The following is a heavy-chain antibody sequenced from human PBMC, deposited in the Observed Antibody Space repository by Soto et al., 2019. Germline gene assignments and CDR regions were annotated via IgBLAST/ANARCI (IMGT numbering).Heavy chain of an antibody. CDR3: AIDSRRYRYSPQDGFDI. D-gene: IGHD1-26*01. CDR2: IWYDGSNK. V-gene: IGHV3-33*01. Sequence: QVQLVESGGGVVQPGRSLRLSCAASGFTFSYYGMHWVRQAPGKGLEWVATIWYDGSNKFYADSAKGRFTVSRDSSKNTLDLQMNSLRAEGMAMYYCAIDSRRYRYSPQDGFDIWGQGTMVTVSS. CDR1: GFTFSYYG. J-gene: IGHJ3*02.